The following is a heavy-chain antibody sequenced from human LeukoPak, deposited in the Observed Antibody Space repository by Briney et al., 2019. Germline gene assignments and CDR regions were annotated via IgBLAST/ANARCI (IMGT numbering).Heavy chain of an antibody. Sequence: GGSLRLSCATSGFTFSSYAMSWVRHAPGKGLEWVSAITGSGGSTYYADSVKGRFTISRDNSKNTLYLQMNSLRAEDTAVYYCGKDQNVAAAGVPYDYWGQGTLVTVSS. D-gene: IGHD6-13*01. CDR2: ITGSGGST. CDR1: GFTFSSYA. V-gene: IGHV3-23*01. J-gene: IGHJ4*02. CDR3: GKDQNVAAAGVPYDY.